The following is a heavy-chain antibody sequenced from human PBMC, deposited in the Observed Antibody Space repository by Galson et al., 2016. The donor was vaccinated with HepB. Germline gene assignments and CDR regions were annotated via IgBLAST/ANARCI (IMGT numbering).Heavy chain of an antibody. D-gene: IGHD4-11*01. CDR3: ARTLKFKDDYSKNYYYYDMDV. J-gene: IGHJ6*04. V-gene: IGHV4-39*01. CDR2: IYYSGST. CDR1: GGSISSSSYY. Sequence: SETLSLTCTVSGGSISSSSYYWGWIRQPPGKGLEWIGNIYYSGSTYYKPSLKSRVTISVDTSKNQFSLKLSSVTAADTAIYYCARTLKFKDDYSKNYYYYDMDVWGKWTTVTVSS.